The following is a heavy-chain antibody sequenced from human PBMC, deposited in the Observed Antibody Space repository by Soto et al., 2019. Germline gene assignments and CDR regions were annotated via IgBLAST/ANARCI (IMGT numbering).Heavy chain of an antibody. Sequence: EVQLVESGGGLVQPGRSLRLSCAASGFTFDDYAMHWVRQAPGKGLEWVSGISWNSGSIGYADSVKGRFTISRDNAKNSLYLQMNSLRAEDTALYYCAKDIGSSGWYGMDVWGQGTTVTVSS. J-gene: IGHJ6*02. CDR1: GFTFDDYA. CDR3: AKDIGSSGWYGMDV. CDR2: ISWNSGSI. D-gene: IGHD6-19*01. V-gene: IGHV3-9*01.